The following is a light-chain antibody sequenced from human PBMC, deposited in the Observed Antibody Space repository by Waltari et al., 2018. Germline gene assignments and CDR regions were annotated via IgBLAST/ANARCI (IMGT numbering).Light chain of an antibody. V-gene: IGKV4-1*01. CDR2: WAS. J-gene: IGKJ1*01. CDR3: QQYYSSPWT. CDR1: QSVLYTSYNKKF. Sequence: DIVMTQSPDSLAVSLGERATINCNSTQSVLYTSYNKKFLPWYQQKPGQPPKLLIYWASTRESGVPDRFSGSGSGTDFTLTISSLQSEDVAVYYCQQYYSSPWTFGQGSKVEIK.